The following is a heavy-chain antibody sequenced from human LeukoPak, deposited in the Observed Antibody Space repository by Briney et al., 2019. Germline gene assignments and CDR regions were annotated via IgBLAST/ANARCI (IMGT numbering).Heavy chain of an antibody. V-gene: IGHV1-2*06. J-gene: IGHJ4*02. D-gene: IGHD6-19*01. CDR1: GYTFTGYY. CDR2: TNPNSGGT. CDR3: ARGRYSSGWSDY. Sequence: GASVKVSXKASGYTFTGYYMHWVRQAPGQGLEWMGRTNPNSGGTNYAQKFQGRVTMTRDTSISTAYMELSRLRSDDTAVYYCARGRYSSGWSDYWGQGTLVTVSS.